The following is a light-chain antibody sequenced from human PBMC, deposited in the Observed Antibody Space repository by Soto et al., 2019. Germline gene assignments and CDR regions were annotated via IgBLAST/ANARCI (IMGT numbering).Light chain of an antibody. CDR3: QQYNNWPFS. CDR1: QGVTTN. CDR2: DVS. V-gene: IGKV3-15*01. Sequence: VMTQAPATLSVSPGEGATLSCRAGQGVTTNFAWYQQKSGQSPRLLIYDVSIRATGVPARFSGTGSETDFTLTISGLQSEDSAVYFCQQYNNWPFSFGQGTRLEIK. J-gene: IGKJ5*01.